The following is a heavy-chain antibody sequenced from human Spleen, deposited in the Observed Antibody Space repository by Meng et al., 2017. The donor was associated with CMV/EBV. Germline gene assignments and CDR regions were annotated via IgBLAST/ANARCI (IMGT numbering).Heavy chain of an antibody. CDR1: GYSFTTYS. D-gene: IGHD4-23*01. J-gene: IGHJ5*02. V-gene: IGHV1-69*05. Sequence: SVKVSCKASGYSFTTYSITWVRQAPGQGLEWMGGIIPIFGTANYAQKFQGRVTITTDESTSTAYMELSSLRSEDTAVYYCARDQNGGNSGWFDPWGQGTLVTVSS. CDR3: ARDQNGGNSGWFDP. CDR2: IIPIFGTA.